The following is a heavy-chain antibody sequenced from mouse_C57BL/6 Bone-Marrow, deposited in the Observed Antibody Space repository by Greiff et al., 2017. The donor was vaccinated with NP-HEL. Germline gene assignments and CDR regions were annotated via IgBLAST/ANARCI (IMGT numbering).Heavy chain of an antibody. D-gene: IGHD2-13*01. V-gene: IGHV1-26*01. J-gene: IGHJ2*01. Sequence: EVQLQQSGPELVKPGASVKISCKASGYTFTDYYMNWVKQSHGKSLEWIGDINPNNGGTSYNQKFKGKATLTVAKSSSTAYMELRSLTSEDSAVYYCARKTTYYFDYWGKGTTLTVSS. CDR2: INPNNGGT. CDR1: GYTFTDYY. CDR3: ARKTTYYFDY.